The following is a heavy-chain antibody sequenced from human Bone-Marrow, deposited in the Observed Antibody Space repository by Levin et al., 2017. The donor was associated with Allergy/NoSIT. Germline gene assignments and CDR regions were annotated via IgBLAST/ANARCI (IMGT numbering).Heavy chain of an antibody. Sequence: LSLTCAASGFTFSSYGMHWVRQAPGKGLEWVAVISYDGSNKYYADSVKGRFTISRDNSKNTLYLQMNSLRAEDTAVYYCAKDLFGRGYCSSTSCYEIAAAGLHDAFDIWGQGTMVTVSS. CDR2: ISYDGSNK. CDR1: GFTFSSYG. J-gene: IGHJ3*02. V-gene: IGHV3-30*18. D-gene: IGHD2-2*01. CDR3: AKDLFGRGYCSSTSCYEIAAAGLHDAFDI.